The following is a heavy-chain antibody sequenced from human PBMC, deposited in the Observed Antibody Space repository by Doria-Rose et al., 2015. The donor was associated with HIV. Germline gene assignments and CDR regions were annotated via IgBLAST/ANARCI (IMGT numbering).Heavy chain of an antibody. J-gene: IGHJ6*03. V-gene: IGHV4-34*01. D-gene: IGHD3-10*01. CDR3: TRGVRQLVYYYYMDV. CDR1: GGSFSVYY. CDR2: INYSGTT. Sequence: GGSFSVYYWTWLRQPPGNGLEWIREINYSGTTRYNPSLKSRATISVDTSKNQFSLNLTSVTAADTAVYYCTRGVRQLVYYYYMDVGAKG.